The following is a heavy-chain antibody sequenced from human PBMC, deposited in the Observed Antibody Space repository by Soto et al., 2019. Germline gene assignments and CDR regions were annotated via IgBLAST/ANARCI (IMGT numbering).Heavy chain of an antibody. CDR1: VAPISSGDYF. D-gene: IGHD1-26*01. V-gene: IGHV4-30-4*01. CDR2: IYDSGSS. J-gene: IGHJ4*02. CDR3: AREKRYLSGHKNFDY. Sequence: PSETLSLTCTFSVAPISSGDYFCSWIRQSPGKGLEWIGYIYDSGSSYYNPSLKSRVTMSVDTSKNQFSLKLRSVTAADTAVYYCAREKRYLSGHKNFDYWGQGTLVTVSS.